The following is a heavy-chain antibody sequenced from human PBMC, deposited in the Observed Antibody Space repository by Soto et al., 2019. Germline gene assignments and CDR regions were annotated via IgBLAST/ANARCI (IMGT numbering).Heavy chain of an antibody. Sequence: SETLSLTCAVYGGSFSGYYWSWIRQPPGKGLEWIGEINHSGSTNYNPSLKSRVTISVDTSKNQFSLKLSSVTAADTAVYYCARGFWSFTARLFIYFDYWGKVNLLIVS. CDR1: GGSFSGYY. D-gene: IGHD2-21*02. CDR3: ARGFWSFTARLFIYFDY. J-gene: IGHJ4*02. V-gene: IGHV4-34*01. CDR2: INHSGST.